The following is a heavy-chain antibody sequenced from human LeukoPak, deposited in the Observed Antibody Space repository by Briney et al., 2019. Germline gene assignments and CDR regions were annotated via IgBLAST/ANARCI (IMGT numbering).Heavy chain of an antibody. CDR1: GGSIGSDY. J-gene: IGHJ4*02. D-gene: IGHD6-19*01. CDR3: AKYGNSGWVIDN. CDR2: IYYTGGT. V-gene: IGHV4-59*08. Sequence: SETLSLTCTVSGGSIGSDYWTWIRQPPGKGLEYIGYIYYTGGTNYNPSLKSRVTISVDTSKNQFSLTLSSVTAADTAVYFCAKYGNSGWVIDNWGQGTLVTVYS.